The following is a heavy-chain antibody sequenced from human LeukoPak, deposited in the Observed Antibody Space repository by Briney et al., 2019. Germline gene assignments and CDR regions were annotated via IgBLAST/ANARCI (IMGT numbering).Heavy chain of an antibody. J-gene: IGHJ3*02. CDR2: IIPIFATA. D-gene: IGHD3-16*01. V-gene: IGHV1-69*13. CDR1: GYTFTSYD. Sequence: SVKVSCKASGYTFTSYDINWVRQAPGQGLEWMGGIIPIFATANYAQKFQGRVTITADESTTTAYMELSSLRSEDTAVYYCARATYSGFGGTSDAFHIWGQGTMVTVSS. CDR3: ARATYSGFGGTSDAFHI.